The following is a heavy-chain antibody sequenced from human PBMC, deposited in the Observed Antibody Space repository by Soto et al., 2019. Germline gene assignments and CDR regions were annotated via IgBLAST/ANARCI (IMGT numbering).Heavy chain of an antibody. J-gene: IGHJ4*02. CDR2: ITAYNGNT. D-gene: IGHD5-18*01. CDR1: GYTFTSYG. CDR3: ARGPQWLQGDFQY. Sequence: QVQLVQSGAEVKKPGASVTVSCKASGYTFTSYGIDWVRQAHGQGLEWMGWITAYNGNTKYAEKFQGRLTMTTDTSTSTASIELSSLRSDDTAVYYCARGPQWLQGDFQYWGQGALVTVSA. V-gene: IGHV1-18*01.